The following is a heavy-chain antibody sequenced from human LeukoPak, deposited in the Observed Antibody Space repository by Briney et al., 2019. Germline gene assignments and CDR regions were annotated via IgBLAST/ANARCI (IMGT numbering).Heavy chain of an antibody. D-gene: IGHD3-10*01. V-gene: IGHV4-34*01. CDR3: AGAAWVRRFDP. J-gene: IGHJ5*02. Sequence: SETLSLTCAVYGGSFSGYYWSWIRQPPGKGLEWIGEINHSGSTDYNPSLKSRVTIPVDTSKNQFSLKLSSVTAADTAVYYCAGAAWVRRFDPWGQGTLVTVSS. CDR2: INHSGST. CDR1: GGSFSGYY.